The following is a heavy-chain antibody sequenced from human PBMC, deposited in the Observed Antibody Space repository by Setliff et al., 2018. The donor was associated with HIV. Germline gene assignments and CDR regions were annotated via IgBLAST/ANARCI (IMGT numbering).Heavy chain of an antibody. Sequence: GGSLRLSCAGSGFTFSSHAMSWVRQAPGKGLEWVSHISGSGDSTYYADSVKGRFTISRDNAKNSLYLQMNSLRAEDTAVYYCARSRAAGFDYWGQGTLVTAPQ. CDR3: ARSRAAGFDY. CDR2: ISGSGDST. V-gene: IGHV3-23*01. J-gene: IGHJ4*02. CDR1: GFTFSSHA. D-gene: IGHD6-13*01.